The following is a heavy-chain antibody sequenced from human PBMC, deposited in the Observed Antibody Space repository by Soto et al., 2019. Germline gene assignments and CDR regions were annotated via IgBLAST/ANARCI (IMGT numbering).Heavy chain of an antibody. Sequence: ASVKVSCKASGYTFTSYGISWVRQAPGQGLEWMGWISAYNGNTNYAQKLQGRVTMTTDTSTSTAYMELRSLRSDDTAVYYCARHIAAAGRRAHWFDPWGQGTLVTVSS. CDR2: ISAYNGNT. CDR1: GYTFTSYG. CDR3: ARHIAAAGRRAHWFDP. D-gene: IGHD6-13*01. V-gene: IGHV1-18*01. J-gene: IGHJ5*02.